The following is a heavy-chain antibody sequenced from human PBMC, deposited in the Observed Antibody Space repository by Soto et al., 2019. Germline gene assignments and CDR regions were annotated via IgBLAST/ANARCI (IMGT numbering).Heavy chain of an antibody. J-gene: IGHJ4*02. CDR3: ARVGYCGGGSCSDYFDY. D-gene: IGHD2-15*01. Sequence: SETLSLTCTVSGGSVSSGSYYWSWIRQPPGKGLEWIGYIYYSGSTNYNPSLKSRVTISVDTSKNQFSLKLSSVTAADTAVYYWARVGYCGGGSCSDYFDYWGQGTLVTVSS. CDR1: GGSVSSGSYY. V-gene: IGHV4-61*01. CDR2: IYYSGST.